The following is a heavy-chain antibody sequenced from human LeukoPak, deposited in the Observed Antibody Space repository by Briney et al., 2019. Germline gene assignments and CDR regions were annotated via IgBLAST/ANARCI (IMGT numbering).Heavy chain of an antibody. CDR2: INHSGST. J-gene: IGHJ4*02. CDR1: GGSFSGYY. D-gene: IGHD2-15*01. CDR3: ATGYCSGGSCYFGY. Sequence: SETLSLTCAVYGGSFSGYYWSWIRQPPGKGLEWIGEINHSGSTNYNLCLKSQATISVDTSKNQFSLTLSSVTAADTAVYYCATGYCSGGSCYFGYWGQGTLVTVSS. V-gene: IGHV4-34*01.